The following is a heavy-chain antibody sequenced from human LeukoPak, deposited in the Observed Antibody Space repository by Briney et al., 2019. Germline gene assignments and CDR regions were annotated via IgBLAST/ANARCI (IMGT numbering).Heavy chain of an antibody. D-gene: IGHD6-13*01. CDR1: GGSFSGYY. Sequence: SETLSLTCAVYGGSFSGYYRSWIRQPPGKGLEWIGEINHSGSTNYNPALKSRVTISVDTSKNQFSLKLSSVTAADTAVYYCARGSAWYFYLYFDYWGQGTLVTVSS. V-gene: IGHV4-34*01. J-gene: IGHJ4*02. CDR2: INHSGST. CDR3: ARGSAWYFYLYFDY.